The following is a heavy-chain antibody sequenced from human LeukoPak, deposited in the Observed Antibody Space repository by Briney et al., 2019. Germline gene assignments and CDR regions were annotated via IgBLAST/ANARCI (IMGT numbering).Heavy chain of an antibody. CDR2: ISSSSSYI. J-gene: IGHJ4*02. D-gene: IGHD3-16*01. CDR3: ARGGSSWSCDY. Sequence: PGGSLRLSCADSGVTFSNYIMNWVRQAPGKGLEWVSSISSSSSYIYYADSVKGRFTISRDNAKNSLYLQMNSLRAEDTAVYYCARGGSSWSCDYWGQGTLVTVSS. CDR1: GVTFSNYI. V-gene: IGHV3-21*01.